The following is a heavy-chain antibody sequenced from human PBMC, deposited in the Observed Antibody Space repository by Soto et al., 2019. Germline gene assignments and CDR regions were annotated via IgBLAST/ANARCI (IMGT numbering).Heavy chain of an antibody. CDR3: EKVEGEEMATIASVVSPFDY. V-gene: IGHV3-23*01. CDR1: GFTFSSYA. Sequence: PGGSLRLSCAASGFTFSSYAMSWVRQAPGKGLEWVSAISGSGGSTYYADSVKGRFTISRDNSKNTLYLQMNSLRAEDTAVYYCEKVEGEEMATIASVVSPFDYWGQGTLVTVSS. D-gene: IGHD5-12*01. J-gene: IGHJ4*02. CDR2: ISGSGGST.